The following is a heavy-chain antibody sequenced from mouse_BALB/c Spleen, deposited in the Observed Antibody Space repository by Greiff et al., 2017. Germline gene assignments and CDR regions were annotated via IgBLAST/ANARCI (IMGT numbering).Heavy chain of an antibody. J-gene: IGHJ4*01. CDR2: ISSGGST. CDR1: GFTFSSYA. Sequence: EVKLMESGGGLVKPGGSLKLSCAASGFTFSSYAMSWVRQTPEKRLEWVASISSGGSTYYPDSVKGRFTISRDNARNILYLQMSSLRSEDTAMYYCASSYDYVAMDYGGQGTSVTVSS. CDR3: ASSYDYVAMDY. D-gene: IGHD6-5*01. V-gene: IGHV5-6-5*01.